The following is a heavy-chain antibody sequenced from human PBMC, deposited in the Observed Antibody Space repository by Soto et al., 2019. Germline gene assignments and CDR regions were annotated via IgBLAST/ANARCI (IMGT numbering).Heavy chain of an antibody. CDR2: IIPFLGVT. CDR3: ARDWESTVSTWSFGAF. D-gene: IGHD3-10*01. Sequence: QVQLVQSGAEVKKPGSSVKVSCKASGGTFSPYTINWVRQAPGQGLEWMGRIIPFLGVTNYAQKFQARVTITADKSTTTAYMELSGLRFEDTAVYYSARDWESTVSTWSFGAFWGRGTLVTVSS. V-gene: IGHV1-69*08. CDR1: GGTFSPYT. J-gene: IGHJ4*02.